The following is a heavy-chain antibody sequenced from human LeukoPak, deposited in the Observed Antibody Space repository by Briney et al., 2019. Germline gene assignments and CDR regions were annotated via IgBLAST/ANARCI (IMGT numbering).Heavy chain of an antibody. Sequence: GGSLTLSCAASGLSFSSFAMSWVRQAPARGLEWLSSMNGTGEKFYADSVRGRFTLSRDDSRNTVYLQLNNLRVEDTAVYYCARASWVSTADAVRWGQGTVVTVSS. CDR3: ARASWVSTADAVR. D-gene: IGHD3-16*01. V-gene: IGHV3-23*01. CDR2: MNGTGEK. CDR1: GLSFSSFA. J-gene: IGHJ4*02.